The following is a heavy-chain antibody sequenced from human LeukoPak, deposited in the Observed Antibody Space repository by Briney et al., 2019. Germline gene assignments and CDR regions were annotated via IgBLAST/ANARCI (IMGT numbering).Heavy chain of an antibody. V-gene: IGHV3-30-3*01. Sequence: GRPLRLSCAASGFTFSSYAMHWVRQAPGKGLEWVAVISYDGSNKYYADSVKGRFTISRDNSKNTLYLQMNSLRAEGTAVYYCASLYYYDSSGPLDYWGQGTPVTVSS. D-gene: IGHD3-22*01. CDR2: ISYDGSNK. CDR1: GFTFSSYA. J-gene: IGHJ4*02. CDR3: ASLYYYDSSGPLDY.